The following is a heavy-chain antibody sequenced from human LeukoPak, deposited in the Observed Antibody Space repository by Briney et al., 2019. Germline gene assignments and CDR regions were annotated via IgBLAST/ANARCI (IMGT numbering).Heavy chain of an antibody. V-gene: IGHV3-7*04. CDR2: IKQDGSEK. CDR1: GFTFSSYW. Sequence: PGGSLRLSCAASGFTFSSYWMSWVRQAPGKGLEWVANIKQDGSEKYYVDSVKGRFTISRDNAKNSLYLQMNSLRAEDTAVYYCARGIGAAGKNYYYYYYMDVWGKGTTVPVSS. CDR3: ARGIGAAGKNYYYYYYMDV. J-gene: IGHJ6*03. D-gene: IGHD6-13*01.